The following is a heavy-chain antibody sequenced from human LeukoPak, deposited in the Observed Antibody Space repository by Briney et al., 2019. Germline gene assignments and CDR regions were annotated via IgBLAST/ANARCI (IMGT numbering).Heavy chain of an antibody. CDR1: GFTFSSYG. J-gene: IGHJ4*02. V-gene: IGHV3-23*01. CDR2: ISGSGGST. CDR3: ARARTDSSGYYRWGNYFDY. D-gene: IGHD3-22*01. Sequence: GGSLRLSCAASGFTFSSYGMSWVRQAPGKGLEWVSAISGSGGSTYYADSVKGRFTISRDNSKNTLYLQMNSLRAEDTAVYYCARARTDSSGYYRWGNYFDYWGQGTLVTVSS.